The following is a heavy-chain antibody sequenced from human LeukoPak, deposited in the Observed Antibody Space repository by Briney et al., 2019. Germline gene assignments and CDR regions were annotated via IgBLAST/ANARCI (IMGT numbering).Heavy chain of an antibody. J-gene: IGHJ4*02. CDR2: INPNSGVT. CDR1: GYTFTGYY. Sequence: EASVKVSFKASGYTFTGYYMHWVRQAPGQGLEWMGWINPNSGVTYYAQKFQGRVSMTRDTSISTAYMEVSRLRSDDSALYYCARLSTPNLYYFDYWGQGTLVTVSS. V-gene: IGHV1-2*02. D-gene: IGHD3-16*02. CDR3: ARLSTPNLYYFDY.